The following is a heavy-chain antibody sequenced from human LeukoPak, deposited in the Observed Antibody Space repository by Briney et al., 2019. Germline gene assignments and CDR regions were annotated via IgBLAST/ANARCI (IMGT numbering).Heavy chain of an antibody. CDR1: GGSISSYY. CDR2: IYYSGST. J-gene: IGHJ4*02. V-gene: IGHV4-59*01. CDR3: AKDPDYYGSGSYYTEDFDY. Sequence: KPSETLSLTCTVSGGSISSYYWSWIRQPPGKGLEWIGYIYYSGSTNYNPSLKSRVTISVDTSKNQFSLKLSSVTAADTAVYYCAKDPDYYGSGSYYTEDFDYWGQGTLVTVSS. D-gene: IGHD3-10*01.